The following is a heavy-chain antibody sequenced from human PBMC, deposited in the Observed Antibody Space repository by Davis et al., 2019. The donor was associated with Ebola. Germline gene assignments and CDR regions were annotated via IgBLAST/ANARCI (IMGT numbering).Heavy chain of an antibody. CDR1: GFTFSTYG. J-gene: IGHJ4*02. D-gene: IGHD6-19*01. Sequence: GESLKISCAASGFTFSTYGIHWVRQAPGKGLEWVSAISGSGGSTYYADSVKGRFTISRDNSKNTLYLQMNSLRAEDTAVYYCAKDKRLAVAGTMFDYWGQGTLVTVSS. CDR3: AKDKRLAVAGTMFDY. V-gene: IGHV3-23*01. CDR2: ISGSGGST.